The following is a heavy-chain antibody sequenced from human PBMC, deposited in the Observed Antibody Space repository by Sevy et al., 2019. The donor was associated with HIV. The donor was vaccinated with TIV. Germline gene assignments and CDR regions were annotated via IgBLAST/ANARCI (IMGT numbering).Heavy chain of an antibody. V-gene: IGHV4-4*07. Sequence: SETLSLNCTVSGGSISAYYWNWIRQPAGKGLEWIGRIYSSGSTSYNPSFKSRVTMSVDTSKNQFFLKLKSVTAADTAVYYCARDDVVLVPGPMSRYYGLDVWGQGTTVTVSS. J-gene: IGHJ6*02. CDR3: ARDDVVLVPGPMSRYYGLDV. CDR2: IYSSGST. CDR1: GGSISAYY. D-gene: IGHD2-2*01.